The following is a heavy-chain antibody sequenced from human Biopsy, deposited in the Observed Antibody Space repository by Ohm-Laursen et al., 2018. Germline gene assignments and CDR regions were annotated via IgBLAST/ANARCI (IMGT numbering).Heavy chain of an antibody. CDR1: GDSISRSY. Sequence: GTLSLTCPLSGDSISRSYWSWIRQSPGKGLEWVGHIFDRGTTNYNPSLKSRVTMSVDTSKKQLSLRMTSVTAADTAVYYCAHGSGSYYKWDFWGRGTLVTVSS. CDR2: IFDRGTT. V-gene: IGHV4-59*08. J-gene: IGHJ4*02. D-gene: IGHD3-10*01. CDR3: AHGSGSYYKWDF.